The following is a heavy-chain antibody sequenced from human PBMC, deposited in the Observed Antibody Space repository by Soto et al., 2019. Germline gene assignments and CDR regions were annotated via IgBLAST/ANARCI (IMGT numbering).Heavy chain of an antibody. D-gene: IGHD3-10*01. CDR1: GASISGYY. J-gene: IGHJ3*02. CDR2: IYYSGST. CDR3: ARRWGGTFDI. V-gene: IGHV4-59*08. Sequence: PSETLSLTCTVSGASISGYYWSWIRQPPGKGLECIGYIYYSGSTNYTPSLKSRVTISVDTSKNQFSLRLNSVTAADTAVYYCARRWGGTFDIGGQGTMVTVS.